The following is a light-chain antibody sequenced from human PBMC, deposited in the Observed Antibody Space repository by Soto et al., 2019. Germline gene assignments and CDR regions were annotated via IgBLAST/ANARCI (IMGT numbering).Light chain of an antibody. J-gene: IGKJ4*01. CDR2: AAS. CDR3: QQDNSFLALT. CDR1: QDISTW. V-gene: IGKV1-12*01. Sequence: DIQMTQSPSSVSASVGDRITITCRASQDISTWLAWYQQKPGKAPKLLIYAASSLQSGVTSRFSGSGSGTEFTLTISSLQPEDFATYYCQQDNSFLALTFGGGTKVEIK.